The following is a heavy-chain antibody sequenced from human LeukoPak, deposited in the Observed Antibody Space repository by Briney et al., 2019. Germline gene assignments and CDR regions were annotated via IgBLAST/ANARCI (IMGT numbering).Heavy chain of an antibody. V-gene: IGHV3-33*06. CDR1: GFTFSSYG. J-gene: IGHJ4*02. CDR2: IWYDGSNK. CDR3: ANDNWNDALGFDY. Sequence: PGRSLRLSCAASGFTFSSYGMHWVRQAPGKGLEWVAVIWYDGSNKYYADSVKGRFTISRDNSKNTLYLQMNSLRAEDTAVYYCANDNWNDALGFDYWGQGTLVTVSS. D-gene: IGHD1-20*01.